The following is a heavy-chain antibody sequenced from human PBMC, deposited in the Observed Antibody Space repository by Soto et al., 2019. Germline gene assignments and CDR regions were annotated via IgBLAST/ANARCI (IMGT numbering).Heavy chain of an antibody. CDR2: ISWNGGSS. V-gene: IGHV3-43*01. Sequence: EEQLVESGGAVVQPGGSLRLSCEASGFTFGSYTMHWVRQAPGKGLEWVSLISWNGGSSFYADSVKGRFTISRDNSRDPLYLKMNSLGPEDSALYYCAKNKKAQGSGGGDVWGHGTTVTVSS. J-gene: IGHJ6*02. D-gene: IGHD3-10*01. CDR3: AKNKKAQGSGGGDV. CDR1: GFTFGSYT.